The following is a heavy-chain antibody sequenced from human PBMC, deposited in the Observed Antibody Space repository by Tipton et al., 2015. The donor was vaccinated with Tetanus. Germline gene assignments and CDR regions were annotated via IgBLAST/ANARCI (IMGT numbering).Heavy chain of an antibody. CDR2: IYYRGST. CDR3: ARLNVAAAGNNWFDP. V-gene: IGHV4-39*01. Sequence: LRLSCTVSGGSISSSSYYWGWIRQPPGKGLEWIGSIYYRGSTYYNPSLKSRVTISVDTSKNQFSLKLSSVTAADTAVYYCARLNVAAAGNNWFDPWGQGTLVTVSS. J-gene: IGHJ5*02. D-gene: IGHD6-13*01. CDR1: GGSISSSSYY.